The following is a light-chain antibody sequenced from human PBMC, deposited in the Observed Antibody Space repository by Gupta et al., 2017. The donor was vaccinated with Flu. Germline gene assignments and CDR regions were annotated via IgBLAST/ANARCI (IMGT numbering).Light chain of an antibody. Sequence: PSPLAASVGDRVSTTCRAMQTISNRLAWYQQKPGNAPKVLIYEASNSQTGVPTRFSGSGSGTEFTLTISSLQPDDFATYYCQQYSNFWTFGQGTKVEV. CDR2: EAS. CDR1: QTISNR. J-gene: IGKJ1*01. CDR3: QQYSNFWT. V-gene: IGKV1-5*03.